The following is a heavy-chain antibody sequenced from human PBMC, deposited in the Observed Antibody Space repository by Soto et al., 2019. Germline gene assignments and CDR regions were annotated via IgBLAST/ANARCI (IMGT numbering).Heavy chain of an antibody. D-gene: IGHD2-2*01. CDR1: GFSFNSYA. CDR3: AKERYCSATSCYGGFDI. CDR2: VSAGGANT. V-gene: IGHV3-23*01. Sequence: GESLRLSCAASGFSFNSYAMGWVRQAPGRGLEWVSTVSAGGANTAYADSVKGRFTISRDNSKNTLYLQMNSLRGGDTAFYYSAKERYCSATSCYGGFDIWGQGTVVTVSS. J-gene: IGHJ3*02.